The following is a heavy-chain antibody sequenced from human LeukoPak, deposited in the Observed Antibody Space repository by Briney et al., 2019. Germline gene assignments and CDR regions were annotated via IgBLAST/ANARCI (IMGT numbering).Heavy chain of an antibody. V-gene: IGHV3-23*01. CDR1: GFTFSSYW. J-gene: IGHJ1*01. CDR2: ITGTGGGT. Sequence: GGSLRLSCAASGFTFSSYWMHWVRQAPGKGLEWVSTITGTGGGTYYADSIKGRFTFSRDNSRNTLYLQMNSLRAEDTAVYYCARGEGPLGPEYFQHWGQGTLVTVSS. CDR3: ARGEGPLGPEYFQH.